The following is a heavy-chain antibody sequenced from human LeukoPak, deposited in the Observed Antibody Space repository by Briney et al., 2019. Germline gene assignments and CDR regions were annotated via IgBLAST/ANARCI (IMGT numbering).Heavy chain of an antibody. CDR1: GFTFSSYG. V-gene: IGHV3-23*01. CDR3: ARDLGIAAAGTGDY. CDR2: ISGSGGGT. D-gene: IGHD6-13*01. Sequence: PGGSLRLSCAASGFTFSSYGMSWVRQAPGKGLEWVSGISGSGGGTYYADSVKGQFTISRDNSKNTLYLQMNSLRAEDTAVYYCARDLGIAAAGTGDYWGQGTLVTVSS. J-gene: IGHJ4*02.